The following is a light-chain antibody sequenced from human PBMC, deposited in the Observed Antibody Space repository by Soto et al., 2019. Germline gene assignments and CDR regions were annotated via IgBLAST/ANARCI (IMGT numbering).Light chain of an antibody. J-gene: IGKJ1*01. CDR3: QQYNSYPT. Sequence: DIQMTQSPSTLSASVGDRVTITCRASQSISSWLAWYQQKPGKAPKLLIYKASSLESGLPSRFSGSGSGTEFTLTISSLQPDDFATYYCQQYNSYPTFGQGTKVEIK. CDR2: KAS. V-gene: IGKV1-5*03. CDR1: QSISSW.